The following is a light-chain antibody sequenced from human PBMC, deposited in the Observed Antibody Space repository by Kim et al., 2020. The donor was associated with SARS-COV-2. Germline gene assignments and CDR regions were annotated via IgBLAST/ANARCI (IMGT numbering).Light chain of an antibody. V-gene: IGKV3-20*01. CDR3: QQYSSLPLT. J-gene: IGKJ1*01. Sequence: EIVLTQSPGTLSLSPGERATLSCRASQISGSSLAWFQQKPGQAPRLLIYDASSRATGIPDRFSGSGSGTDFILTISRLEPEDFAVYYCQQYSSLPLTFGQGTKVDIK. CDR2: DAS. CDR1: QISGSS.